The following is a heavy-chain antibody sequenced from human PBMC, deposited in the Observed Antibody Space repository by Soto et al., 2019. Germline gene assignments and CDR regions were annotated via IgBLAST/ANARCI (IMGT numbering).Heavy chain of an antibody. CDR1: GGSISSGGYY. CDR2: IYYSGST. J-gene: IGHJ4*02. CDR3: ARGGFTYDSSGYSIYYFDY. D-gene: IGHD3-22*01. V-gene: IGHV4-31*03. Sequence: TLSLTCTVSGGSISSGGYYWSWIRQHPGKGLEWIGYIYYSGSTDYNPSLKSRVTISVDTSKNQFSLKLSSVTAADTAVYYCARGGFTYDSSGYSIYYFDYWDQGTLVTVSS.